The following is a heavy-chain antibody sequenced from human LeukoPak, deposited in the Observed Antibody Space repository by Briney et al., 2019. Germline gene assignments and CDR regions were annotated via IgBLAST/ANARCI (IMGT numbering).Heavy chain of an antibody. V-gene: IGHV3-21*01. Sequence: GGSLRLSCAVSGFTFSSYTMNWVRQAPGKGLEWVSSITGSSTYIYYADSVKGRFTISRDNAKKSLYLQMNNLGAEDTAVYYCARDLTVTSTCWFDLWGQGTLVTVSS. CDR1: GFTFSSYT. J-gene: IGHJ5*02. CDR3: ARDLTVTSTCWFDL. CDR2: ITGSSTYI. D-gene: IGHD4-11*01.